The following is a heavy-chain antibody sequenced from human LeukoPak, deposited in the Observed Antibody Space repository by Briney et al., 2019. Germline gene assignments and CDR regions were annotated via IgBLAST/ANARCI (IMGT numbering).Heavy chain of an antibody. Sequence: GGSPRLSCAASGFTFSSYAMSWGRPAPGEGLGWGSAISGSGASTYYAVSGKVRLTTSRDHSKNSLYLKMNRVGAADTAVYYCAKDSGRYCGNDDDAFDIWGQGTMVTVSS. CDR3: AKDSGRYCGNDDDAFDI. CDR2: ISGSGAST. CDR1: GFTFSSYA. D-gene: IGHD5-12*01. V-gene: IGHV3-23*01. J-gene: IGHJ3*02.